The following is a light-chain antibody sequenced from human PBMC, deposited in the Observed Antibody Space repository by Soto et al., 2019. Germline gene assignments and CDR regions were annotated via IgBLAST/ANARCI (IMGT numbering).Light chain of an antibody. J-gene: IGLJ2*01. Sequence: QSVLTQPASVSGSPGQSITISCTGTSRDIGGYNYVSWHQQHPGKAPKVIINEVSNRPSGVSDRFSGSKSGNTASLSISGLQAEKEADNDCTSYVNYNANVIFGGGTKLTVL. V-gene: IGLV2-14*01. CDR1: SRDIGGYNY. CDR2: EVS. CDR3: TSYVNYNANVI.